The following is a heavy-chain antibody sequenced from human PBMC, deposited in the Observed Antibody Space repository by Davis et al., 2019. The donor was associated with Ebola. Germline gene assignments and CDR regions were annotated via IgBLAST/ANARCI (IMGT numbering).Heavy chain of an antibody. J-gene: IGHJ4*02. CDR3: ASALGIYSPPDY. CDR2: ISAYNGNT. V-gene: IGHV1-18*01. Sequence: VSCKASGYTFTSYGISWVRQAPGQGLERMGWISAYNGNTNYAQKLQGRVTMTTDTSTSTAYMELRSLRSDDTAVYYCASALGIYSPPDYWGQGTLVTVSS. D-gene: IGHD5-12*01. CDR1: GYTFTSYG.